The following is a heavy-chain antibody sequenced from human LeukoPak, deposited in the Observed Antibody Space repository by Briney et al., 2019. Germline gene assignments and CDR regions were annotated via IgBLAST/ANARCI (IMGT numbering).Heavy chain of an antibody. J-gene: IGHJ5*02. CDR1: GGSISSGGYY. CDR2: IYYSGST. V-gene: IGHV4-31*03. D-gene: IGHD3-16*02. CDR3: ARDVGDLDYDYVWGSYPNRWFDP. Sequence: SETLSLTCTVSGGSISSGGYYWSWIRQRPGKGLEWIGYIYYSGSTYYNPSLKSRVTISVDTSKNQFSLKLSSVTAADTAVYYCARDVGDLDYDYVWGSYPNRWFDPWGQGTLVTVSS.